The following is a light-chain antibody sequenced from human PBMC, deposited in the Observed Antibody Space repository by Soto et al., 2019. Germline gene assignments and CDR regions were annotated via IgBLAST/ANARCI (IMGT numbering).Light chain of an antibody. CDR3: QHYNSYPEA. CDR1: QTISSW. V-gene: IGKV1-5*03. Sequence: DIQMTQSPSTTSGSAVAVVTITGRASQTISSWLAWYQQKPGKAPKLLIYKASTLKSGVPSRFSGSGSGTEFTLTISSLQPDDFATYYCQHYNSYPEAFGQGTTVEI. J-gene: IGKJ1*01. CDR2: KAS.